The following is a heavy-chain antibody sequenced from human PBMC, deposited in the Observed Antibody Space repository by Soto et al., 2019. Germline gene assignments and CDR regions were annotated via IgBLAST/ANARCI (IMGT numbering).Heavy chain of an antibody. CDR1: GFTFSSYA. J-gene: IGHJ4*02. CDR2: ISGSGTNR. D-gene: IGHD4-17*01. Sequence: EVQLLESGGGLVQPGGSLRLSCAASGFTFSSYAMTRVRQAPGKGLEWVSAISGSGTNRYYADSVKGRFTISRDNSKNTLYLQMNSLRAEDTAVYYCAKDRVDYGDYRGLDCWGQGTLVTVSS. V-gene: IGHV3-23*01. CDR3: AKDRVDYGDYRGLDC.